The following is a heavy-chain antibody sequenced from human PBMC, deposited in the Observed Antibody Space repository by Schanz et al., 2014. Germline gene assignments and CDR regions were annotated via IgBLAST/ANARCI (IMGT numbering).Heavy chain of an antibody. CDR3: ARGRGCYDY. CDR1: GGTFSSYT. Sequence: QLQLVQSGAEVKKPGSSVKVSCKLSGGTFSSYTISWMRQAPGQGLEWMGKIIPVLNIATYAQRFQGRVSITADTSTNTAYMELSSLTSEDTAVPYCARGRGCYDYWGQGTLVTVSA. D-gene: IGHD2-21*01. CDR2: IIPVLNIA. J-gene: IGHJ4*02. V-gene: IGHV1-69*02.